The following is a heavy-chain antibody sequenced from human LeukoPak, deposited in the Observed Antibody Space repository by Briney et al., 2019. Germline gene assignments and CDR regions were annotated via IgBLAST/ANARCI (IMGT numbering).Heavy chain of an antibody. D-gene: IGHD2-15*01. J-gene: IGHJ5*02. V-gene: IGHV4-59*08. CDR3: ARKTYCSGGRCYGENWFDP. CDR1: GGSISGYH. CDR2: IFYTGNA. Sequence: TSETLSLTCTVTGGSISGYHWNWIRQSPGKGLEWISNIFYTGNADYNPSLKSRVTISINTSKNEISLILRSVTAADTAVYYCARKTYCSGGRCYGENWFDPWGXXXLXTVSS.